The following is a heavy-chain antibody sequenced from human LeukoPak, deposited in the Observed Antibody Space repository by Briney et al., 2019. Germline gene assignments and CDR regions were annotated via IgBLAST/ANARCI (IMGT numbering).Heavy chain of an antibody. D-gene: IGHD3-22*01. J-gene: IGHJ4*02. CDR2: MNPNSGNT. Sequence: GASVKVSCKASGYTFTSYDINWVRQATGQGLEWMGWMNPNSGNTGYAQKFQGRVTMTRNTSISTAHMELSSLRSEDTAVYYCATQLYYYDSSGYGLGTFDYWGQGTLVTVSS. V-gene: IGHV1-8*01. CDR3: ATQLYYYDSSGYGLGTFDY. CDR1: GYTFTSYD.